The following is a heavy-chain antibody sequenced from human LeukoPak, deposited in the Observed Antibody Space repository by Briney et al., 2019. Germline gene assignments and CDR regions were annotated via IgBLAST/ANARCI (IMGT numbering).Heavy chain of an antibody. CDR3: ARGYGSKYYFDY. CDR2: IYYSGST. D-gene: IGHD4/OR15-4a*01. CDR1: GGSISSSSYY. Sequence: SETLSLTCTVSGGSISSSSYYWGWIRQPPGKGLEWIGSIYYSGSTYYNPSLKSRVTISVDTSKNQFSLKLSSVTAADTAVYYCARGYGSKYYFDYWGQGTLVTVSS. J-gene: IGHJ4*02. V-gene: IGHV4-39*07.